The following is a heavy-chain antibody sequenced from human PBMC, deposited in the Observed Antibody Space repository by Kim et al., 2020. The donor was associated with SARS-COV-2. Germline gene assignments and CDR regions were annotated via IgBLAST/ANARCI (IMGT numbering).Heavy chain of an antibody. D-gene: IGHD2-2*03. CDR3: ARDGSRPPGDYYYYGMDV. V-gene: IGHV4-38-2*02. J-gene: IGHJ6*02. Sequence: SETLSLTCTVSGYSISSGYYWGWIRQPPGKGLEWIGSIYHSGSTYYNPSLKSRVTISVDTSKNQFSLKLSSVTAADTAVYYCARDGSRPPGDYYYYGMDVWGQGTTVTVSS. CDR1: GYSISSGYY. CDR2: IYHSGST.